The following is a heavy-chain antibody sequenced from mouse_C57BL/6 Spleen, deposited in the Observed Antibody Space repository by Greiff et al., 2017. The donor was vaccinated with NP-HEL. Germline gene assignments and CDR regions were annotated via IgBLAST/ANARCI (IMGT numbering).Heavy chain of an antibody. CDR1: GYTFTDYE. J-gene: IGHJ2*01. D-gene: IGHD2-2*01. CDR3: TRGGYDYFDY. CDR2: IDPETGGT. V-gene: IGHV1-15*01. Sequence: QVQLQQSGAELVRPGASVTLSCKASGYTFTDYEMHWVKQTPVHGLEWIGAIDPETGGTAYNQKFKGKATLTVDKSSSTAYMELRSLTSEDSAVYCCTRGGYDYFDYWGQGTTLTVSS.